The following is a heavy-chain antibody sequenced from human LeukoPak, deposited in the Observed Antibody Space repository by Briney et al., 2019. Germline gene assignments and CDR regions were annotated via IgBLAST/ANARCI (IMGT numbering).Heavy chain of an antibody. CDR3: ARGRKDRGITMIVVVTKARGALDI. J-gene: IGHJ3*02. Sequence: SETLSLTCAVYGGSFSGYYWSWIRQPPGKGLEWIGEINHSGSTNYNPSLKSRVTISVDTSKNQFSLKLSSVTAADTAVYYCARGRKDRGITMIVVVTKARGALDIWGQGTMVTVSS. D-gene: IGHD3-22*01. CDR2: INHSGST. CDR1: GGSFSGYY. V-gene: IGHV4-34*01.